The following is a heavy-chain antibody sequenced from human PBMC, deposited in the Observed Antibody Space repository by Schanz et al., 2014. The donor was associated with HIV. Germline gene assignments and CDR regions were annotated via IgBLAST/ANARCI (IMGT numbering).Heavy chain of an antibody. D-gene: IGHD6-6*01. Sequence: QVQLVESGGGVVQPGRSLRLSCVASGFTFSSYGMHWVRQAPGKGLEWVAVIWYDGSHKHYADSVKGRFTISRDTSKNSLYMQMNSLRGDDTALYYCAKAYSTSRPYSMDIWGQGTTVTVSS. CDR2: IWYDGSHK. V-gene: IGHV3-30*18. CDR1: GFTFSSYG. CDR3: AKAYSTSRPYSMDI. J-gene: IGHJ6*02.